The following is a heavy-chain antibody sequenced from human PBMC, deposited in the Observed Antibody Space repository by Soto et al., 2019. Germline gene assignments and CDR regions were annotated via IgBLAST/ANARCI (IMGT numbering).Heavy chain of an antibody. CDR3: AGDHRYYDSSGYSPGNWFDP. V-gene: IGHV1-69*01. CDR1: GGTFSSYA. J-gene: IGHJ5*02. D-gene: IGHD3-22*01. CDR2: IIPIFGTA. Sequence: QVQLVQSGAEVKKPGSSVKVSCKASGGTFSSYAISWVRQAPGQGLEWMGGIIPIFGTANYAQKFQGRVTITADESTSTAYMELSSLRSEDTAVYFCAGDHRYYDSSGYSPGNWFDPWGQGTLVTVSS.